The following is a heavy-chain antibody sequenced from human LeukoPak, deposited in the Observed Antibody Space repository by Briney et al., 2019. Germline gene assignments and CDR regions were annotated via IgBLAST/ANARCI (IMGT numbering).Heavy chain of an antibody. V-gene: IGHV3-23*01. Sequence: PGGSLRLSCAASGFTFSNYAMSWVRQAPGKGLEWVSAISGRGVSTYYADSVKGRFTISRDNAKNSLYLQMNSLRAEDTAVYYCARDVANIVVVSAATNWGQGTLVTVSS. CDR3: ARDVANIVVVSAATN. CDR1: GFTFSNYA. J-gene: IGHJ4*02. CDR2: ISGRGVST. D-gene: IGHD2-2*01.